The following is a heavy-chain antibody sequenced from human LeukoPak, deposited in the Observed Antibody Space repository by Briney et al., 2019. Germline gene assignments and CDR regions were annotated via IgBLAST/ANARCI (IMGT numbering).Heavy chain of an antibody. Sequence: PSETLSLTCTVSGYSISSGYYWGWIRQPPGKGLEWIGSIYHSGSTYYNPSLKSRVTISVDTSKNQFSLKLSSVTAADTAVYYCARGDSGSYSLAFDIWGQGTMVTVSS. CDR3: ARGDSGSYSLAFDI. D-gene: IGHD1-26*01. CDR1: GYSISSGYY. CDR2: IYHSGST. J-gene: IGHJ3*02. V-gene: IGHV4-38-2*02.